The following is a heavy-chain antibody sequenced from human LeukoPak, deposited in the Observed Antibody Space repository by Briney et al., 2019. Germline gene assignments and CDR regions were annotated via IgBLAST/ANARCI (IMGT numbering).Heavy chain of an antibody. CDR3: TSHGSGYYFDY. Sequence: GGSLRLSCAASGYTSSKYELNWVRQAPGKGLEWVSYISSSGDTKYYADSVKGRFTISRDNAKNSLYLQMDSLRAEDTATYYCTSHGSGYYFDYSGQGTLVTVSS. CDR2: ISSSGDTK. D-gene: IGHD6-13*01. J-gene: IGHJ4*02. V-gene: IGHV3-48*03. CDR1: GYTSSKYE.